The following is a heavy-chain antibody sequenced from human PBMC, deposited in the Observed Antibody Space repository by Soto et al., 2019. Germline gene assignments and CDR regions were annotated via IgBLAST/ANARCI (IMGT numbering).Heavy chain of an antibody. J-gene: IGHJ4*02. V-gene: IGHV3-49*03. Sequence: GGSLRLSCTTSGFTFGDYAMSWFRQAPGKGLEWVGLIRSNSYGGTREYAASVKGRFTISRDDTTKIAYLEMNSLKTEDTALYYCSRSYWYSSGWRFDYWGLGTLVTVSS. CDR1: GFTFGDYA. CDR3: SRSYWYSSGWRFDY. D-gene: IGHD6-19*01. CDR2: IRSNSYGGTR.